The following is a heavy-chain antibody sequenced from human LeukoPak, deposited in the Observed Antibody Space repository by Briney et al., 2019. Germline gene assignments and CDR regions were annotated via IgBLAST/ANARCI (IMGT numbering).Heavy chain of an antibody. CDR1: GYTFTSDY. D-gene: IGHD4-23*01. Sequence: ASVKVSCKASGYTFTSDYIHWVRQAPGQGLEWMGIINPRDGYTNYAQKFQGRVTITADKSTSTAYMELSSLRSEDTAVYYCARDRDYGGNGDFDYWGQGTLVTVSS. J-gene: IGHJ4*02. CDR2: INPRDGYT. CDR3: ARDRDYGGNGDFDY. V-gene: IGHV1-46*01.